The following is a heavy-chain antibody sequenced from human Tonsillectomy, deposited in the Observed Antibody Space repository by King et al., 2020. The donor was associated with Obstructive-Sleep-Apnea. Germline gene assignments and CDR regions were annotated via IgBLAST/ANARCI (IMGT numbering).Heavy chain of an antibody. J-gene: IGHJ4*02. V-gene: IGHV4-59*08. D-gene: IGHD7-27*01. CDR2: IYYSGST. CDR1: GGSISSYY. Sequence: VQLQESGPGLVKPSETLSLTCTVSGGSISSYYWSWIRQPPGKGLEWIGYIYYSGSTNYNPSLKSRVTISVDTSKNQFSLKLSSVTAADTAVYYCARHAGALDYWGQGTLVTVSS. CDR3: ARHAGALDY.